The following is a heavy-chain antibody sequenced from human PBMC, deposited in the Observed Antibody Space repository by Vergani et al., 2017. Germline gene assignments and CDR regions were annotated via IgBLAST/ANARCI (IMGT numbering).Heavy chain of an antibody. V-gene: IGHV1-46*01. J-gene: IGHJ5*02. CDR1: GYPFTSYY. CDR2: INPSGGST. CDR3: ARARRIAVARNWFDP. Sequence: QVQLVQSGAEVKKPGASVKVSCKASGYPFTSYYMHWVRQAPGQGLEWMGIINPSGGSTSYAQKFQGRVTMTRDTSISTAYMELSSLRSEDTAVYYCARARRIAVARNWFDPWGQGTLVTVSS. D-gene: IGHD6-19*01.